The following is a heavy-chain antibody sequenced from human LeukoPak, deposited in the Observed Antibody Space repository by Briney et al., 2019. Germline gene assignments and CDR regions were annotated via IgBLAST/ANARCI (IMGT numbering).Heavy chain of an antibody. CDR3: ARGQGSIVVVNRFDP. Sequence: PSETLSLTCTVSGGSISSGSYYWSWIRQPAGKGLEWIGRIYTSGSTNYNPSLKSRVTISVDTSKNQFSLKLSSVTAADTAVYYCARGQGSIVVVNRFDPWGQGTLVTVSS. D-gene: IGHD2-21*01. CDR2: IYTSGST. J-gene: IGHJ5*02. V-gene: IGHV4-61*02. CDR1: GGSISSGSYY.